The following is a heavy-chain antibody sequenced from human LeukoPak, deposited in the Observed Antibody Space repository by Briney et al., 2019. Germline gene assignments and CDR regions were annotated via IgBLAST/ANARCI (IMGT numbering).Heavy chain of an antibody. D-gene: IGHD1-26*01. CDR2: IRSKAYGGTT. CDR1: GFTFSSYG. J-gene: IGHJ4*02. Sequence: PGGTLRLSCAASGFTFSSYGMSWVRQAPGKGLEWVGFIRSKAYGGTTEYAASVKGRFTISRDDSKSIAYLQMNSLKTEDTAVYYCTRVGWELLLVYYWGQGTLVTVSS. V-gene: IGHV3-49*04. CDR3: TRVGWELLLVYY.